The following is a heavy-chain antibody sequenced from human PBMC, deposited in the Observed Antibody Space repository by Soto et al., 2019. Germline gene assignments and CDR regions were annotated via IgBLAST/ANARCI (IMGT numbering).Heavy chain of an antibody. CDR2: IIPILGIA. CDR1: GGTFSSYT. D-gene: IGHD1-26*01. Sequence: SVKVSCKASGGTFSSYTTSWVRQAPGQGLEWMGRIIPILGIANYAQKFQGRVTITADKSTSTAYMELSSLRSEDTAVYYCAREGSYGAFDIWGQGTMVTVSS. V-gene: IGHV1-69*02. J-gene: IGHJ3*02. CDR3: AREGSYGAFDI.